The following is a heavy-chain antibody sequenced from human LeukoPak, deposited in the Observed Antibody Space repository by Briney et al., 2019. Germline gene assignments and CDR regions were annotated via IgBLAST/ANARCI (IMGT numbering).Heavy chain of an antibody. V-gene: IGHV1-3*03. CDR3: ARGGPNSGGWTLDH. CDR2: INGDSGKT. CDR1: GYMFSSYA. Sequence: ASVKVSFKTSGYMFSSYAMHWVRQAPGQRLEWMGCINGDSGKTEFSPKFQGRVTFTRDTSASTGYMELSSLTSEDMAMFYCARGGPNSGGWTLDHWGQGTLVSVSS. J-gene: IGHJ4*02. D-gene: IGHD6-19*01.